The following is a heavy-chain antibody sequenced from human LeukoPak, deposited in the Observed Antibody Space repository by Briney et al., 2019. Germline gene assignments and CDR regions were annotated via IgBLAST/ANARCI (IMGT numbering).Heavy chain of an antibody. CDR1: GGTFRSYV. CDR2: FVPVFGTA. Sequence: GASVKVSCKASGGTFRSYVYSWVRQAPGQGLEWMGVFVPVFGTAKYAQKFTGRVTITADEFTNTVHMELSSLRSDDTAVFYCASAEEGVQGFDYWGQGTLVTVSS. V-gene: IGHV1-69*13. CDR3: ASAEEGVQGFDY. D-gene: IGHD3-10*01. J-gene: IGHJ4*02.